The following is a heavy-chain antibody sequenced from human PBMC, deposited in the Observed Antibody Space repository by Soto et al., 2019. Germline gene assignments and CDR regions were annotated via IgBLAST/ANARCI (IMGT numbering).Heavy chain of an antibody. D-gene: IGHD6-25*01. CDR3: ATTLYSSGPFAS. CDR2: IYFTGNS. CDR1: GDSVNSGSYY. V-gene: IGHV4-31*03. Sequence: QMLLQESGPGLLKPSQTLSLACTVSGDSVNSGSYYWSWIRQLPGKDLEWIGYIYFTGNSYYNPSLKSRLSMSVDASKNQFSLNLNSVTAADTAMYYCATTLYSSGPFASWGQGLQVTVSS. J-gene: IGHJ4*02.